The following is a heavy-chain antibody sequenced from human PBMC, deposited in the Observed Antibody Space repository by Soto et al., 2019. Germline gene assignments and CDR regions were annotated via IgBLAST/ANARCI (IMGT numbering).Heavy chain of an antibody. D-gene: IGHD3-10*01. CDR2: INHSGST. J-gene: IGHJ6*02. Sequence: SETLSLTCAVYGGSFSGYYWSWIRQPPGKGLEWIGEINHSGSTNYNPSLKSRVTILVDTSKNQFSLKLSSVTAADTAVYYCARGNYYYGSGSDYYYYGMDVWGQGTTVTVSS. CDR1: GGSFSGYY. CDR3: ARGNYYYGSGSDYYYYGMDV. V-gene: IGHV4-34*01.